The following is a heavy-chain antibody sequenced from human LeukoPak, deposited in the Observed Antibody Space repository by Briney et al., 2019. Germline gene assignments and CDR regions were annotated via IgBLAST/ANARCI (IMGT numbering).Heavy chain of an antibody. CDR2: ISYDGSNK. V-gene: IGHV3-30-3*01. CDR1: GFTFSNYA. CDR3: ARDQGIVGASSD. Sequence: GGSLRLSCAASGFTFSNYAMHWVRQAPGKGLEWVAVISYDGSNKYYADSVKGRFTISRDNSKNTLYLQMNSLRAEDTAVYYCARDQGIVGASSDWGQGTLVTVSS. J-gene: IGHJ4*02. D-gene: IGHD1-26*01.